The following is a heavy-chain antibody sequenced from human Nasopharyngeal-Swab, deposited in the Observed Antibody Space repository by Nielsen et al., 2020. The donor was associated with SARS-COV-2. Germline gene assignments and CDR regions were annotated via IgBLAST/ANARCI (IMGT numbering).Heavy chain of an antibody. CDR3: ARDHVLPDAFDI. V-gene: IGHV3-21*01. J-gene: IGHJ3*02. CDR2: ISSSSSYI. Sequence: GESLKISCAASGFTFRSYSMNRDRQAPGKGLEWVSSISSSSSYIYYADSVKGRFTISRDNAKNSLYLQMNSLRAEDTAVYYCARDHVLPDAFDIWGQGTMVTVSS. CDR1: GFTFRSYS. D-gene: IGHD3-10*01.